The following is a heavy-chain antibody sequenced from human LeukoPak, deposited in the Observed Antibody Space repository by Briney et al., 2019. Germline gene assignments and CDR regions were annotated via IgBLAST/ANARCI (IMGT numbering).Heavy chain of an antibody. CDR2: INHSGST. Sequence: SETLSLTCAVYGGSFSGYYWSWIRQPPGKGLELIGEINHSGSTNYNPSLKSRVTISVDTSKNQFSLKLSSVTAADTAVYYCARGALKTRYCSSTSCYKGFDYWGQGTLVTVSS. CDR3: ARGALKTRYCSSTSCYKGFDY. D-gene: IGHD2-2*02. CDR1: GGSFSGYY. J-gene: IGHJ4*02. V-gene: IGHV4-34*01.